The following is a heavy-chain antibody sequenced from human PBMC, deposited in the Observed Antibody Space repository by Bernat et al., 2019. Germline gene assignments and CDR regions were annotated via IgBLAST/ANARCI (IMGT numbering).Heavy chain of an antibody. J-gene: IGHJ4*02. CDR2: INSDGRST. CDR1: GFTFSSSW. V-gene: IGHV3-74*01. D-gene: IGHD4-17*01. CDR3: ARTTLIFDGDYRDY. Sequence: EVQLVESGGGLVQPGGSLRLSCAASGFTFSSSWMHWVRQAPGKGLVWVSRINSDGRSTIYADSVKGRFTISRDNAKNTLYLQMNSLRAEDTAVYYCARTTLIFDGDYRDYWGQGTLVTVSS.